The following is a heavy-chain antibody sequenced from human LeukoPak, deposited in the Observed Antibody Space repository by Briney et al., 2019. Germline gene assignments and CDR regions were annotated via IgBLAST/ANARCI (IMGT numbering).Heavy chain of an antibody. J-gene: IGHJ3*02. CDR2: IIPIFGTA. Sequence: GASVKVSCKASGGTFSSYAISWVRQAPGQGLEWMGGIIPIFGTANYAQKFQGRVTLTTEESTSTAYMELSSLRSEETAVYYCARDGRGDGDNGAYDAFDIWGQGTMVTVSS. V-gene: IGHV1-69*05. CDR1: GGTFSSYA. D-gene: IGHD4-17*01. CDR3: ARDGRGDGDNGAYDAFDI.